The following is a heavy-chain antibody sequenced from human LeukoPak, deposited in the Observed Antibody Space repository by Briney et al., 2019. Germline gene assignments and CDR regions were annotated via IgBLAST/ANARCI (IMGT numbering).Heavy chain of an antibody. CDR3: ARDRVSGSYYPYYYYMDV. D-gene: IGHD1-26*01. Sequence: PGGSLRLSCAASGFTFSSYGMHWVRQAPGKGLEWVAFIRYDGSNKYYADSVKGRFTISRDNSKNTLYLQMNSLRAEDTAVYYCARDRVSGSYYPYYYYMDVWGKGTTVTVSS. V-gene: IGHV3-30*02. CDR2: IRYDGSNK. CDR1: GFTFSSYG. J-gene: IGHJ6*03.